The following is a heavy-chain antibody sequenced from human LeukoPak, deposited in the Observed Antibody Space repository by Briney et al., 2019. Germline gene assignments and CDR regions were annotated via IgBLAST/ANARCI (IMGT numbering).Heavy chain of an antibody. J-gene: IGHJ4*02. CDR2: IYSGGST. Sequence: GGSLRLSCAASGFTVSRKYMSWVRQATGKGLEWVSVIYSGGSTYYADSVKGRFTISRDNAKNSLYLQMNSLRAEDTAVYYCAKADCGGDCSMFDYWGQGTLVTVSS. D-gene: IGHD2-21*01. CDR3: AKADCGGDCSMFDY. V-gene: IGHV3-53*05. CDR1: GFTVSRKY.